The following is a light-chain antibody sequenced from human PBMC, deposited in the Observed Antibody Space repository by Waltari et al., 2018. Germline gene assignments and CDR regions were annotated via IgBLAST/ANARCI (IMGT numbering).Light chain of an antibody. CDR2: EKN. CDR3: HSRDASGVAGS. CDR1: SIRSYY. J-gene: IGLJ2*01. V-gene: IGLV3-19*01. Sequence: SSELTQDPAVSVAMGPTVRITCQGESIRSYYASWYQQRPGQAPILGIYEKNNRPSGVPDRFSVSSSHKPGSLTITGAQAEDEASYYCHSRDASGVAGSFGGGTKLTVL.